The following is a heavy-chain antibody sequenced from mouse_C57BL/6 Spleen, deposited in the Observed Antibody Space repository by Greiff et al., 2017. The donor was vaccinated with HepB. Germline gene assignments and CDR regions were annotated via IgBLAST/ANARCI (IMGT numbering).Heavy chain of an antibody. CDR2: IDPSDSET. J-gene: IGHJ3*01. D-gene: IGHD3-2*01. CDR3: AREGDSPFAY. V-gene: IGHV1-52*01. Sequence: QVQLQQPGAELVRPGSSVKLSCKASGYTFTSYWVHWVKQRPIQGLEWIGNIDPSDSETHYNQKFKDKATLTVDKSSSTAYMQLSSLTSEDSAVYYCAREGDSPFAYWGQGTLVTVSA. CDR1: GYTFTSYW.